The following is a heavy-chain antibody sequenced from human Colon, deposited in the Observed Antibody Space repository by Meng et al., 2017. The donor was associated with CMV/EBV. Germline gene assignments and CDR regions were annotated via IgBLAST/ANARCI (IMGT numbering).Heavy chain of an antibody. CDR3: GKERTGYYIQH. Sequence: QVQLVQSGTEVKKPGASVKVSCKTSGFTFRSYAMHWVRQAPGKGLEWVAMIKHDGSNQYYGDSVNGRFTISRDSSKNTLYLQMNSLRTEDTAVYYCGKERTGYYIQHWGQGTLVTVSS. J-gene: IGHJ1*01. V-gene: IGHV3-30*02. D-gene: IGHD3/OR15-3a*01. CDR2: IKHDGSNQ. CDR1: GFTFRSYA.